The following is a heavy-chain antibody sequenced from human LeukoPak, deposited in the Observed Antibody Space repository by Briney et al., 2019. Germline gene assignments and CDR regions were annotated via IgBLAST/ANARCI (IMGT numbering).Heavy chain of an antibody. CDR1: GFAFSTYA. CDR2: ISGGGEST. D-gene: IGHD6-19*01. J-gene: IGHJ3*02. Sequence: PGRSLRLSCATSGFAFSTYAMSWVRKAPGKGLEWVSTISGGGESTHYADSVEGRFTISRDNSKNTLYLQMNSLRAEDTAVDCCRRDPSSGSYVNSFDIWGEGPMVTVSS. V-gene: IGHV3-23*01. CDR3: RRDPSSGSYVNSFDI.